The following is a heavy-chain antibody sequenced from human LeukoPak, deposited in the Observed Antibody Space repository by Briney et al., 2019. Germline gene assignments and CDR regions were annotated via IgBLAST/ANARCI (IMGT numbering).Heavy chain of an antibody. D-gene: IGHD3-22*01. J-gene: IGHJ4*02. V-gene: IGHV1-8*01. CDR3: ARGHYDSSGYLPYY. CDR1: GYTFTSYD. Sequence: ASVKVSCKASGYTFTSYDINWVRQATGQGLEWMGWMNPNSDNTGYAQKFQGRVTMTRNTSISTAYMELSSLRSEDTAVYYCARGHYDSSGYLPYYWGQGTLVTVSS. CDR2: MNPNSDNT.